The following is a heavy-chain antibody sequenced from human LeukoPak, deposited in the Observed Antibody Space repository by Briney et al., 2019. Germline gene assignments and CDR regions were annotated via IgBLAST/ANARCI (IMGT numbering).Heavy chain of an antibody. D-gene: IGHD6-6*01. CDR3: AKGGSSRKYYYYYMDV. J-gene: IGHJ6*03. CDR2: ISGSGGST. CDR1: GFTFSSYS. V-gene: IGHV3-23*01. Sequence: GGSLRLSCAASGFTFSSYSMNWVRQAPGKGLEWVSAISGSGGSTYYADSVKGRFTISRDNSKNTLYLQMSSLRAEDTAVYYCAKGGSSRKYYYYYMDVWGKGTAVTVSS.